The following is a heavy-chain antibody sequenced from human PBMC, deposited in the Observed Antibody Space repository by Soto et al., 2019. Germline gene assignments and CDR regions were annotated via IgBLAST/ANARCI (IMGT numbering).Heavy chain of an antibody. CDR1: GGSFSGYY. V-gene: IGHV4-34*01. J-gene: IGHJ4*02. D-gene: IGHD2-8*02. CDR2: ISHSGST. Sequence: SEALSLTCAVYGGSFSGYYWTWIRQPPETGQEWIGEISHSGSTNYNPSLKSRVTISVDTSKNQFSLKLTSVTAADTAVYYCARDKITGLFDYWGQGTLVTVS. CDR3: ARDKITGLFDY.